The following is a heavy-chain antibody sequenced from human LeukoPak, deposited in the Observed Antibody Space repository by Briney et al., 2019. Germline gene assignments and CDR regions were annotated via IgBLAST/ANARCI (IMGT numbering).Heavy chain of an antibody. Sequence: SETLSLTCAVYGGSFSGYYWSWIRQPPGKGLEWIGEINHSGSTNYNPSLKSRVTISVDTSKNQFSLKLSSVTAADTAVYYCARQGYYDSSGYYFLFDPWGQGTLVTVSS. J-gene: IGHJ5*02. V-gene: IGHV4-34*01. D-gene: IGHD3-22*01. CDR2: INHSGST. CDR1: GGSFSGYY. CDR3: ARQGYYDSSGYYFLFDP.